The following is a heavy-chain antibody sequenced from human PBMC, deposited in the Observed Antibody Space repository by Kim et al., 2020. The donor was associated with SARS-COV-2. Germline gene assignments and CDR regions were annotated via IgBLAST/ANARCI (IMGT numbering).Heavy chain of an antibody. D-gene: IGHD6-13*01. V-gene: IGHV1-69*13. CDR2: IIPIFGTA. J-gene: IGHJ6*02. Sequence: SVKVSCKASGGTFSSYAISWVRQAPGQGLEWMGGIIPIFGTANYAQKFQGRVTITADESTSTAYMELSSLRSEDTAVYYCARDDSSHSDGYYGMDVWGQGTTVTVSS. CDR1: GGTFSSYA. CDR3: ARDDSSHSDGYYGMDV.